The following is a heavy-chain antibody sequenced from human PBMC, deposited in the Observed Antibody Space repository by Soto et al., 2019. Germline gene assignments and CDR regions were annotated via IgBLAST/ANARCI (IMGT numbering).Heavy chain of an antibody. Sequence: ASLKASCKASGYTFTSYYMHLVRQAPGQGLEWMGIINPSGGSTSYAQKFQGRVPMTRDTSTSTVYMALSSLRSEDTAVYYCAGEVYCSNCVCPGYYEMDVFGLRATVTVS. D-gene: IGHD2-8*01. J-gene: IGHJ6*02. CDR2: INPSGGST. CDR1: GYTFTSYY. V-gene: IGHV1-46*01. CDR3: AGEVYCSNCVCPGYYEMDV.